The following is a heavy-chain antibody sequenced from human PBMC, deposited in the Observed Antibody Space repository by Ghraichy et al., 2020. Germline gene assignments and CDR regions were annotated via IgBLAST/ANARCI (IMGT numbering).Heavy chain of an antibody. CDR2: ISSSSSYI. V-gene: IGHV3-21*01. D-gene: IGHD1-26*01. Sequence: GGSLRLSCAASGFTFSSYSMNWVRQAPGKGLEWVSSISSSSSYIYYADSVKGRFTISRDNAKNSLYLQMNSLRAEDTAVYYCAGTPEVGASYYFDYWGQGTLVTVSS. CDR3: AGTPEVGASYYFDY. CDR1: GFTFSSYS. J-gene: IGHJ4*02.